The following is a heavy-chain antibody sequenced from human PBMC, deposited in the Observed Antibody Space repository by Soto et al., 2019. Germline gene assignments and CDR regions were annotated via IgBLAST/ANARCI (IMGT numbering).Heavy chain of an antibody. V-gene: IGHV4-39*01. J-gene: IGHJ6*02. Sequence: KPSETLSLTCTFSGGSIISSSYYWGWIRQPPGKGLEWIGSIYYSGSTYYNPSLKSRVTISVDTSKNQFSLKLSSVTAADTAVYYCARGPLSSSWYNYYYYYGMDVWGQGTTVTVSS. CDR1: GGSIISSSYY. CDR3: ARGPLSSSWYNYYYYYGMDV. CDR2: IYYSGST. D-gene: IGHD6-13*01.